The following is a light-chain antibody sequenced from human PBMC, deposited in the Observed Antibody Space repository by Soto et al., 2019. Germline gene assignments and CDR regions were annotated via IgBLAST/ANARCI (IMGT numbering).Light chain of an antibody. CDR2: KAY. J-gene: IGKJ1*01. V-gene: IGKV1-5*03. Sequence: DIQMTQSPSTLSGSLGDRFPSTCRASQNISSWLAWYQQKPGKAPKLLIYKAYTLKSGVTSRFRGSGSGTEFTITISSLQPDDFANYYCQHYNSYSEAVGQGTKVDIK. CDR1: QNISSW. CDR3: QHYNSYSEA.